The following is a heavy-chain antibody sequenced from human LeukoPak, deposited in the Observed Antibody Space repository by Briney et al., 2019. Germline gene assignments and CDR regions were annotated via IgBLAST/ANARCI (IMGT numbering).Heavy chain of an antibody. CDR2: IYYSGST. J-gene: IGHJ4*02. D-gene: IGHD3-22*01. CDR1: GGSISSYY. Sequence: SETLSLTCTVSGGSISSYYWSWIRQPPGKGLEWIGYIYYSGSTNYNPSLKSRVTISVDTSKNQFSLKLSSVTAADTAVYYCARHRPDLSTMMEAAFDYWGQGTLVTVSS. CDR3: ARHRPDLSTMMEAAFDY. V-gene: IGHV4-59*08.